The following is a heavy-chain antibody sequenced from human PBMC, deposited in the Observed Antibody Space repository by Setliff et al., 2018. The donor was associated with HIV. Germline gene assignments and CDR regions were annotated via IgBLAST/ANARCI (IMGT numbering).Heavy chain of an antibody. D-gene: IGHD5-12*01. J-gene: IGHJ4*02. CDR3: ARHFGWLPREIDY. Sequence: PSETLSLTCTVSGGSISSGYYYWSWIRQHPGKGLEWIGYIYYSGNPFYNPSLRSRVTISVDTSKNQFSLKLSSVTAADTAVYYCARHFGWLPREIDYWGQGTLVTVSS. V-gene: IGHV4-39*01. CDR2: IYYSGNP. CDR1: GGSISSGYYY.